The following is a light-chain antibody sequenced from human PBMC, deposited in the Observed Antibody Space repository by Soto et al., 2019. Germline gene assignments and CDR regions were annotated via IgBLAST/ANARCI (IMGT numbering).Light chain of an antibody. Sequence: DIQMTQSPSTLSASVGDRVTITCRASQSISSWLAWYQQKPGKAPKLLIYKASSLESGVPSRFSGSGSGTEYTLTISSVQPDDFATYYCQQYNSYSSTFGQGTKVEIK. V-gene: IGKV1-5*03. CDR2: KAS. J-gene: IGKJ1*01. CDR3: QQYNSYSST. CDR1: QSISSW.